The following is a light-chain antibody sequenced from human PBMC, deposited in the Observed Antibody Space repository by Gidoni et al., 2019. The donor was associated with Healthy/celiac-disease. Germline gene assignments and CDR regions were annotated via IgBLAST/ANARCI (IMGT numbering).Light chain of an antibody. CDR1: QSISSY. CDR2: AAS. Sequence: DIQMTQSPSSLSASVGDRVTITCRASQSISSYLNWYQQKPGKAPKLLIYAASSLQSGVPQRFSGSGSGTDFTLTISSLQAEDLATYYCQQSYSTPFTFGPXTKVDIK. J-gene: IGKJ3*01. CDR3: QQSYSTPFT. V-gene: IGKV1-39*01.